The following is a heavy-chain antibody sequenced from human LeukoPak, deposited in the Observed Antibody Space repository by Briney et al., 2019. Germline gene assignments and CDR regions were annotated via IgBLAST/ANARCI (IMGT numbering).Heavy chain of an antibody. V-gene: IGHV1-18*01. CDR3: ARGKHYYDSSGYYALVFDY. J-gene: IGHJ4*02. D-gene: IGHD3-22*01. Sequence: GASVKVSCKASGYTFTSYGISWVRQAPGQGLEWMGWISAYNGNTNYAQKLQGRVTMTTDTSTSTAYMELRSLRSDDTAVYYCARGKHYYDSSGYYALVFDYWGQGTLVTVSS. CDR1: GYTFTSYG. CDR2: ISAYNGNT.